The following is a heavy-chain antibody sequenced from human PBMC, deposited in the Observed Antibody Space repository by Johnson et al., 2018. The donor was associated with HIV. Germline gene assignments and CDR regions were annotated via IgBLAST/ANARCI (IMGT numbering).Heavy chain of an antibody. CDR3: ARVGANFDAFEI. V-gene: IGHV3-11*04. D-gene: IGHD4/OR15-4a*01. CDR1: GFTFSDYY. J-gene: IGHJ3*02. CDR2: ISSSGSNI. Sequence: QVQLVESGGGLVKPGGSLRLSCAPSGFTFSDYYMSWMRQAPGQGLEWVSYISSSGSNIYKADSVKGRFTISRDNAKNSLFLQRNSLRAEDTAVYCCARVGANFDAFEIWGQGTMVTVSS.